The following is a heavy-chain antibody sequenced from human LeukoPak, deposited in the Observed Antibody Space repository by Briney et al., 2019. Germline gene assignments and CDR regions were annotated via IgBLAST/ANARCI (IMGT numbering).Heavy chain of an antibody. V-gene: IGHV3-23*01. CDR2: ISGSGGST. Sequence: GGSLRLSCAASGFTFSSYAMSWVRQAPGKGLEWVSAISGSGGSTYYADSVKGRFTISRDNSKNTLYLQMNSLRAEDTAVYYCAKHIAVVPAAKYDAFDIWGQGTMVTVSS. CDR1: GFTFSSYA. D-gene: IGHD2-2*01. CDR3: AKHIAVVPAAKYDAFDI. J-gene: IGHJ3*02.